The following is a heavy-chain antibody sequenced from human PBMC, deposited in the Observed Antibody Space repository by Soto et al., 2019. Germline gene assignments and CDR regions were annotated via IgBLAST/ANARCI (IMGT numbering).Heavy chain of an antibody. D-gene: IGHD6-19*01. CDR2: ISGSGGST. Sequence: GGSLRLSCAASGFTFSSYAMSWVRQAPGKGLEWVSGISGSGGSTFYAGSVKGRFTISRDNSKNTLYLEMNSLRAEDTAVYFCAKDRAVAGIGVHDDFDMWGQGSVVTVSS. J-gene: IGHJ3*02. CDR3: AKDRAVAGIGVHDDFDM. CDR1: GFTFSSYA. V-gene: IGHV3-23*01.